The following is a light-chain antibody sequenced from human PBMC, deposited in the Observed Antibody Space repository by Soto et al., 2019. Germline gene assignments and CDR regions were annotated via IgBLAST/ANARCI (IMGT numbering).Light chain of an antibody. CDR1: QSGSSN. Sequence: EIVMTQSPATLSVSPGERATLSCRASQSGSSNLAWYQQKPGQAPRLLIYGASTRAPGSPARFNGNGSGTEFTLTISSLQSEDFAVYYCQQYNNWPPWTFGQGTKVEIK. V-gene: IGKV3-15*01. CDR3: QQYNNWPPWT. J-gene: IGKJ1*01. CDR2: GAS.